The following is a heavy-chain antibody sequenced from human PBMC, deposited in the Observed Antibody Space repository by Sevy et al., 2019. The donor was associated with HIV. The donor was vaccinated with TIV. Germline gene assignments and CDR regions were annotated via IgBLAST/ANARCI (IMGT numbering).Heavy chain of an antibody. CDR3: VRDDPPYCSSTSSYTKPSFQH. D-gene: IGHD2-2*02. V-gene: IGHV3-48*01. Sequence: GGSLRLSCGASGFTFSTYTMEWVRQAPGKGLEWLSYISGSSSTIYYADSVKGRFTISRDNAKNSLYLQMNSLRAEDTAVYYCVRDDPPYCSSTSSYTKPSFQHWGQGTLVTVSS. CDR2: ISGSSSTI. J-gene: IGHJ1*01. CDR1: GFTFSTYT.